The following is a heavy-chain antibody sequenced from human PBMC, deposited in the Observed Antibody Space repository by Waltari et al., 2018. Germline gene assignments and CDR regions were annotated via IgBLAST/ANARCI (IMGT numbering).Heavy chain of an antibody. CDR3: AHSYGSASYFSY. CDR2: IFSTDYA. CDR1: GDSISSYY. Sequence: QVQLQESGPGLVKPLETLSLTCTVSGDSISSYYWSWIRQPAGRRLEWIGRIFSTDYANYNPTLRSRVTMSLDTSKNRFSLKLNSVTAAETAVYYCAHSYGSASYFSYWGQGILVTVSS. J-gene: IGHJ4*02. D-gene: IGHD3-10*01. V-gene: IGHV4-4*07.